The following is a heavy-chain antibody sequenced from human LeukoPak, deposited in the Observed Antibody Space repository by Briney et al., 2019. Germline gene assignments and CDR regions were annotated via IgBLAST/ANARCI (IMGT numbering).Heavy chain of an antibody. D-gene: IGHD3-10*02. CDR1: GFTFSSYS. CDR2: ISSSSSYI. CDR3: ARDLVRGAAFDI. J-gene: IGHJ3*02. V-gene: IGHV3-21*01. Sequence: PGGSLRLSCAASGFTFSSYSMNWVRQAPGKGLEWVSSISSSSSYIYYADSVKGRFTISRDNAKNSLYLQMNSLRAEDTAVYYCARDLVRGAAFDIWGQGTMVTVSS.